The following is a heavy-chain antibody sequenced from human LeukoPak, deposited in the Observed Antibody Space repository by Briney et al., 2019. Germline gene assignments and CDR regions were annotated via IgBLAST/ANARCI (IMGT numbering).Heavy chain of an antibody. V-gene: IGHV3-30*02. J-gene: IGHJ5*02. CDR2: IRYDGSNK. Sequence: SGGSLRLSCAASGFTFSSYGMHWVRQAPGKGLEWVAFIRYDGSNKYYADSVKGRFTISRDNSKNTLYLQMNSLRAEDTAVYYCAKDGVWFGDLWFDPWGQGTLVTVSS. CDR1: GFTFSSYG. D-gene: IGHD3-10*01. CDR3: AKDGVWFGDLWFDP.